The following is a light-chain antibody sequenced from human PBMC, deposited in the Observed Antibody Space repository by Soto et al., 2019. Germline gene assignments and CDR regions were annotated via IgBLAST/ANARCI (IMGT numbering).Light chain of an antibody. J-gene: IGLJ1*01. CDR1: SSDVGGYNH. CDR3: ASFAGNGDYV. CDR2: DVT. V-gene: IGLV2-8*02. Sequence: QSALTQPPSASRSPGQSVTISCTGTSSDVGGYNHVSWYQQHPGRAPNLMIYDVTERPSGVPDRFSGSKSGNTASLTVSGLQAEDEAVYYCASFAGNGDYVFGTGTKVTVL.